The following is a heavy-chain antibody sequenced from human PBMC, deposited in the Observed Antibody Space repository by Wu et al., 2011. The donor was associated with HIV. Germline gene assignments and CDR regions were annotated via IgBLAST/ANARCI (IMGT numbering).Heavy chain of an antibody. J-gene: IGHJ6*03. CDR1: GGTFSSYA. D-gene: IGHD6-13*01. Sequence: QVQLVQSGAEVKKPGSSVKVSCKASGGTFSSYAISWVRQAPGQGLEWMGGIIPIFGTANYAQKFQGRVTITADESTSTAYMELSSLRSEDTAVYYCARVDSSSWYGEDYYYYMDVWGKGTTVTVSS. CDR2: IIPIFGTA. V-gene: IGHV1-69*01. CDR3: ARVDSSSWYGEDYYYYMDV.